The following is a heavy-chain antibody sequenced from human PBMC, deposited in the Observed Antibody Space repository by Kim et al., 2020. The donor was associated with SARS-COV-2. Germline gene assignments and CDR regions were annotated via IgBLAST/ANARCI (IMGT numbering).Heavy chain of an antibody. CDR3: AKDLFADFGAGVEYYFGY. Sequence: GGSLRLSCAASGFTFSNYAMNWVRQAPGKGLEWVPTISGSGGGPYYADSVKGRFTISRDNSKNTLYLQVNSQRAKDTAVYYCAKDLFADFGAGVEYYFGYWGQGILVTVSS. V-gene: IGHV3-23*01. D-gene: IGHD3-3*01. CDR2: ISGSGGGP. CDR1: GFTFSNYA. J-gene: IGHJ4*02.